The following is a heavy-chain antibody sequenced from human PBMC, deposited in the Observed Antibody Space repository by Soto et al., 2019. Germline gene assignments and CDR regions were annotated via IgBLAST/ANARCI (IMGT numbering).Heavy chain of an antibody. CDR3: ALLNDGDYTF. V-gene: IGHV2-5*02. CDR1: GFSVTSDGVG. D-gene: IGHD4-17*01. J-gene: IGHJ4*02. Sequence: QITFKESGPTLVKPKQTLALTCTFSGFSVTSDGVGVGWIRQPPGKALEWLAVIFWDDDKRYSPSLESSLSIARDTSKGQVFLTMTNMESVDTATYYCALLNDGDYTFWGQGTRVTVSS. CDR2: IFWDDDK.